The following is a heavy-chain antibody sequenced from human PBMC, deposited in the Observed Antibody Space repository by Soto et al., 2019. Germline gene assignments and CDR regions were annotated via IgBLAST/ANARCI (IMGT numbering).Heavy chain of an antibody. D-gene: IGHD6-13*01. CDR2: ISWNSGRI. Sequence: EVQLVESGGGLVQPGRSLRLSCAASGFTFDDYAMHWVRQAPGKGLEWVSGISWNSGRIGYADSVKGRFTISRDNAKNSLYLRFNSLRAEDTALYYCAKDKGIALNLFDYWGQGTLVTVSS. CDR1: GFTFDDYA. J-gene: IGHJ4*02. CDR3: AKDKGIALNLFDY. V-gene: IGHV3-9*01.